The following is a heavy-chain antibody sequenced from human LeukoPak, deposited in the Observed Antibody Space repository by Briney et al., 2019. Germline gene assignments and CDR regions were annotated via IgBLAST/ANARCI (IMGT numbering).Heavy chain of an antibody. V-gene: IGHV1-46*01. CDR2: INPSGGST. J-gene: IGHJ4*02. Sequence: ASVKASCKASGYTFTSYYMHWVRQAPGQGLEWMGIINPSGGSTSYAQKFQGRVTMTRDMSTSTVYMELSSLRSEDTAVYYCARERRVEPYYFDYWGQGTLVTVSS. CDR1: GYTFTSYY. CDR3: ARERRVEPYYFDY. D-gene: IGHD1-14*01.